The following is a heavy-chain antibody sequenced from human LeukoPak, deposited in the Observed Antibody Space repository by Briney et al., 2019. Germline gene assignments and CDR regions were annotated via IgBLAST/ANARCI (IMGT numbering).Heavy chain of an antibody. CDR3: ARLAPYSSSYLDY. Sequence: PSETLSLTCTVSGGSISSSSYYWGWIRQPPGKGLEWIGSIYYSGSTYYNPSLKSRVTISVDTSKNQFSLKLSSVTAADTAVYYCARLAPYSSSYLDYWGQGTLVTVSS. CDR1: GGSISSSSYY. J-gene: IGHJ4*02. CDR2: IYYSGST. V-gene: IGHV4-39*01. D-gene: IGHD6-13*01.